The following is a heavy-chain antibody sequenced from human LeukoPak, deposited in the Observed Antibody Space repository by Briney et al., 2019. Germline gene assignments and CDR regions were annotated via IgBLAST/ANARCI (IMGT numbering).Heavy chain of an antibody. D-gene: IGHD1-14*01. J-gene: IGHJ5*02. Sequence: GGSLRLSCAASGASGFTFSSYSMTWVRQAPGKGLEWVSVISGSGASTYYADSVKGRFTISRDNSKNTQYLQMNTLSAVDTSVYYCAKDRSGRNAGGITWFDPWGQGTLVTVSS. V-gene: IGHV3-23*01. CDR3: AKDRSGRNAGGITWFDP. CDR2: ISGSGAST. CDR1: GFTFSSYS.